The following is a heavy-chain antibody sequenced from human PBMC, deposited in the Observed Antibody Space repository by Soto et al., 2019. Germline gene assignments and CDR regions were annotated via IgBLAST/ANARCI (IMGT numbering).Heavy chain of an antibody. D-gene: IGHD5-12*01. V-gene: IGHV4-59*08. Sequence: SETLSLTCTVSGGSISSYYWSWIRQPPGKGLEWIGYIYYSGSTNYNPSLKSRVTISVDTSKNQFSLKLSSVTAADTAVYYCARHYDSIDYWGQGTLVTVSS. CDR1: GGSISSYY. CDR3: ARHYDSIDY. CDR2: IYYSGST. J-gene: IGHJ4*02.